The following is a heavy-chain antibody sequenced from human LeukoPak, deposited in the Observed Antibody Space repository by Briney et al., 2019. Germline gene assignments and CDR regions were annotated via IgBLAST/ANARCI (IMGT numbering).Heavy chain of an antibody. J-gene: IGHJ4*02. V-gene: IGHV3-30*02. CDR2: IRYDGSIK. CDR1: GFTFRNYG. CDR3: ARDALVLYYGSGSYPDY. D-gene: IGHD3-10*01. Sequence: GGSLRLSCAASGFTFRNYGMHWVRQAPGKGLEWVAFIRYDGSIKYHADSVKGRFTISRDNSKNTLYLQMNSLRAEDTAVYYCARDALVLYYGSGSYPDYWGQGTLVTVSS.